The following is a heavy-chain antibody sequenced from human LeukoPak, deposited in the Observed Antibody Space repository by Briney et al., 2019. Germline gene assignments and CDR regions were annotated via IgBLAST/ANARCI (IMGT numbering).Heavy chain of an antibody. D-gene: IGHD4-17*01. J-gene: IGHJ6*03. CDR1: GFTFSCYA. Sequence: PGGSLRLSCAASGFTFSCYAMLWLRQAPGKGLEWVAFIQYDGRNKCCADSVKGRFTVSRDNSKNTLYLQMNSLRVEDTAIYYCAKDKNDSGDYSSMDVWGKGTTVTVSS. V-gene: IGHV3-30*02. CDR2: IQYDGRNK. CDR3: AKDKNDSGDYSSMDV.